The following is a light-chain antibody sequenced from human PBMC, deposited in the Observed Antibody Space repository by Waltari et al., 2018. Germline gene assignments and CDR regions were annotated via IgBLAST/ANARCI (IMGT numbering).Light chain of an antibody. CDR1: QGISSY. CDR2: AAS. CDR3: QQLNSFPYT. V-gene: IGKV1-9*01. J-gene: IGKJ2*01. Sequence: DIQLTQSPSFLSASVGDRVTITCRASQGISSYLAWYQQQPREPPKPLISAASTLQSGVPSRFSGSGSGTEFTLTIRSLQPEDFATYYCQQLNSFPYTFGQGTKLDIK.